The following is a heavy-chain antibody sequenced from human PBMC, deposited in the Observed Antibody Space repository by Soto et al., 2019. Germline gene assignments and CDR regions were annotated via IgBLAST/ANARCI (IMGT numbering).Heavy chain of an antibody. J-gene: IGHJ3*02. D-gene: IGHD3-22*01. CDR3: ARDLYYYDSSGYYSLDAFDI. CDR2: ISSSSSYI. Sequence: GGSLRLSCAASGFTFSSYSMNWVRQAPGKGLEWVSSISSSSSYIYYADSVKGRFTISRDNAKNSLYLQMNSLGAEDTAVYYCARDLYYYDSSGYYSLDAFDIWGQGTMVTVSS. CDR1: GFTFSSYS. V-gene: IGHV3-21*01.